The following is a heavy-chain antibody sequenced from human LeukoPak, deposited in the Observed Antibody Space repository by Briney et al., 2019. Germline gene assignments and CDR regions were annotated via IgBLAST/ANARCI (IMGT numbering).Heavy chain of an antibody. J-gene: IGHJ4*02. Sequence: SVKGRFTISRDNAKNSLYLQMNSLRAEDTAVYYCARSSGYYFDYWGQGTRVTVSS. CDR3: ARSSGYYFDY. V-gene: IGHV3-21*01. D-gene: IGHD3-22*01.